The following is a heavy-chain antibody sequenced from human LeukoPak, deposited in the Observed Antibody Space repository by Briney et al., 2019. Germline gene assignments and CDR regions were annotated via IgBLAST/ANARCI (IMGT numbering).Heavy chain of an antibody. CDR1: GFTFSSYG. D-gene: IGHD1-26*01. J-gene: IGHJ4*02. CDR2: IRYDGSNK. V-gene: IGHV3-30*02. CDR3: AKAGVLGISGSYYDFDY. Sequence: GSLRLSCAASGFTFSSYGMHWVRQAPGKGLEWVAFIRYDGSNKYYADSVKGRFTISRDNSKNTLYLQMNSLRAEDTAVYYCAKAGVLGISGSYYDFDYWGQGTLVTVSS.